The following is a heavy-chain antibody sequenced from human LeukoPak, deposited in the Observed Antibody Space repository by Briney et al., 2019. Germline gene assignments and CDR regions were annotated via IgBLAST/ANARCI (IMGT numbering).Heavy chain of an antibody. CDR2: VFYTGRT. CDR1: GDSISSDY. J-gene: IGHJ5*02. V-gene: IGHV4-59*01. CDR3: SRGVVVVGGGPELFDP. D-gene: IGHD2-15*01. Sequence: SGTLSLTCSVSGDSISSDYWNWIRQPPGKGLEWIGYVFYTGRTNYNPSFKSRVTMSVDPSKSQFSLKLTSVTAADTAVYFCSRGVVVVGGGPELFDPWGQGTLVIVSP.